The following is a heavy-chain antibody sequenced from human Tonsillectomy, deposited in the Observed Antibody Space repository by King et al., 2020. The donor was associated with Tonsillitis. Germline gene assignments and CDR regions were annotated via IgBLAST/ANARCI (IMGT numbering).Heavy chain of an antibody. CDR1: GYTFIRYG. V-gene: IGHV1-18*01. CDR2: ISPYNGDR. CDR3: ARGVSTVTFDYYYYGMDV. J-gene: IGHJ6*02. Sequence: QLVQSGAEVKKPGASAKVSCKASGYTFIRYGISWVRQAPGQGLEWMGWISPYNGDRKYAEKFQGRVTMTTDTSTSTAYVELGSLRSDDTAGYNCARGVSTVTFDYYYYGMDVWGQGTTVTVSS. D-gene: IGHD4-17*01.